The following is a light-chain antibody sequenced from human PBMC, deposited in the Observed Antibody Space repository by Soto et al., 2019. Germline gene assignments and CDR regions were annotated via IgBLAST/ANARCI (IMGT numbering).Light chain of an antibody. J-gene: IGKJ2*01. CDR2: GAS. V-gene: IGKV3-20*01. CDR3: QQYGSSLST. Sequence: EIVLTQSPGTLSLSPGERATLSCRASQSVSSSYFAWYQQKPGQAPRLLIYGASRRATGIPDRFSGSGSGKDFTLTISRLEPEDFAVYYCQQYGSSLSTFGQGTKLEIK. CDR1: QSVSSSY.